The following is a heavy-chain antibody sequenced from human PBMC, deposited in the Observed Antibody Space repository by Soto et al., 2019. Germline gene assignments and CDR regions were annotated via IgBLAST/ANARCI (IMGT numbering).Heavy chain of an antibody. V-gene: IGHV1-69*02. CDR1: GGTFSSYT. CDR2: IIPILGIA. J-gene: IGHJ4*02. D-gene: IGHD4-17*01. Sequence: QVQLVQSGAEVKKPGSSVKVSCKASGGTFSSYTISWVRQAPGQGLEWMGRIIPILGIANYAQKFQGRVTITADKCTSTAYRELSSLRSEDTDVYYCAGLDYGGNFGEFDYWGQGTLVTVSS. CDR3: AGLDYGGNFGEFDY.